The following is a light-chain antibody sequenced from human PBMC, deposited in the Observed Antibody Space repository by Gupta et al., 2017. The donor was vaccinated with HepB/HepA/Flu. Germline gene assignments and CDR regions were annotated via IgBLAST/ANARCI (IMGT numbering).Light chain of an antibody. CDR1: SSHNGEGDD. V-gene: IGLV1-40*01. CDR2: YDN. CDR3: QSYDNRLSGWV. J-gene: IGLJ3*02. Sequence: QSVLTPPPSVSRAPGQRVTISCSGGSSHNGEGDDVHWYQQLPGRAPKLLMKYDNMRPSGVPDRFSGSRSDTSASLAITGLQAEDEADYFCQSYDNRLSGWVFGGGTKLTVL.